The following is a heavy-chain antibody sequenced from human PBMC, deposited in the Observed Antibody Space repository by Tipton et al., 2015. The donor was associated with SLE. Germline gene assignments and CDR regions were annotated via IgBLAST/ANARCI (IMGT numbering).Heavy chain of an antibody. D-gene: IGHD1-26*01. J-gene: IGHJ4*02. CDR3: ARDLVPSGHIDY. Sequence: SLRLSCTASGFNFGDFVIAWFRQAPGKGLEWVSIIYSGGSVSYYGDSVKGRTTFSRDNSKNTLYLQMNSLRAEDTAVYYCARDLVPSGHIDYWGQGTLVTVSS. V-gene: IGHV3-NL1*01. CDR1: GFNFGDFV. CDR2: IYSGGSVS.